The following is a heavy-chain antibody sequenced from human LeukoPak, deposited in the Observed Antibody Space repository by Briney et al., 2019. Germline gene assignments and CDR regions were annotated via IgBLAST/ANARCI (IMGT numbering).Heavy chain of an antibody. CDR1: GYSISSGYY. CDR3: ARWRGGTAYYFDY. J-gene: IGHJ4*02. V-gene: IGHV4-38-2*02. Sequence: SETLSLTCTVSGYSISSGYYWGWIRQPPGKGLEWIGSIYHSGSTYYNPSLKSRVTISVDTSKNQFSLKLSSVTAADTAVYYCARWRGGTAYYFDYWGQGTLVTVSS. CDR2: IYHSGST. D-gene: IGHD3-3*01.